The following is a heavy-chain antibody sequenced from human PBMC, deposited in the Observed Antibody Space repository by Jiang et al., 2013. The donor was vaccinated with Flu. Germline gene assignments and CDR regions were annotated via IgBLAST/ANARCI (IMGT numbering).Heavy chain of an antibody. CDR1: GGSFSGYY. J-gene: IGHJ4*02. CDR2: INHSGST. V-gene: IGHV4-34*01. Sequence: LLKPSETLSLTCAVYGGSFSGYYWSWIRQPPGKGLEWIGEINHSGSTNYNPSLKSRVTISVDTSKNQFSLKLSSVTAADTAVYYCALGIGRFQDYWGQGTLVTVSS. CDR3: ALGIGRFQDY. D-gene: IGHD3-10*01.